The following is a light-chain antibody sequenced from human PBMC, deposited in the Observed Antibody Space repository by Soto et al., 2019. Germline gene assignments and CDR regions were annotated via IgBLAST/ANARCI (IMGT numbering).Light chain of an antibody. V-gene: IGKV1-5*03. CDR3: QQYNSYSWT. Sequence: DIQMTQSPSTLSASVGDRVTITCRASQGISSWLAWYQQKPGKATRLLIYKASSLESGVPSRFSGSGSGTEFTLTISSLQPDDCATYYCQQYNSYSWTFGQGTKVEIK. CDR1: QGISSW. J-gene: IGKJ1*01. CDR2: KAS.